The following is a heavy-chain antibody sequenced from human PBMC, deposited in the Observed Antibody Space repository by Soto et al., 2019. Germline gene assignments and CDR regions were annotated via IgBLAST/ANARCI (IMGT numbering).Heavy chain of an antibody. CDR3: EPEGNSHFRSNSCYTDSAFDI. D-gene: IGHD2-2*02. CDR2: IYSGGST. J-gene: IGHJ3*02. V-gene: IGHV3-53*01. CDR1: GFTVSSNY. Sequence: PGWSLRLSCAASGFTVSSNYMSWVRHAPGKGLEWVSVIYSGGSTYYADSVKGRFTISRDNSKNTLYLQMNSLRAEDTAVYYCEPEGNSHFRSNSCYTDSAFDIWGHVTLATVSS.